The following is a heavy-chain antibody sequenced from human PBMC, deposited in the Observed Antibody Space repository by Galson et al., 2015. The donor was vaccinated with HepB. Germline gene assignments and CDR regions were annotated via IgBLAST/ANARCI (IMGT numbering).Heavy chain of an antibody. D-gene: IGHD1-26*01. V-gene: IGHV3-66*01. CDR2: IYSGGST. Sequence: SLRLSCAASGFTVSSYYMSWVRQAPGKGLEWVSVIYSGGSTYYADSVKGRFTISRDNSKNTLYLQMHSLRAEDTAVYYCARDGGSYPYFDYWGQGTLVTVSS. CDR1: GFTVSSYY. J-gene: IGHJ4*02. CDR3: ARDGGSYPYFDY.